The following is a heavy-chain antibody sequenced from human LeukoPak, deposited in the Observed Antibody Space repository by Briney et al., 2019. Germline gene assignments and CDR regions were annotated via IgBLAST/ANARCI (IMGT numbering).Heavy chain of an antibody. Sequence: SVKVSCKASGGTFSSYAISWVRQAPGQGLEWMGGIIPIFGTANYAQKFQGRVTITRNTSISTAYMELSSLRSEDTAVYYCARGVGIAAAEDDYWGQGTLVTVSS. J-gene: IGHJ4*02. CDR2: IIPIFGTA. D-gene: IGHD6-13*01. CDR3: ARGVGIAAAEDDY. V-gene: IGHV1-69*05. CDR1: GGTFSSYA.